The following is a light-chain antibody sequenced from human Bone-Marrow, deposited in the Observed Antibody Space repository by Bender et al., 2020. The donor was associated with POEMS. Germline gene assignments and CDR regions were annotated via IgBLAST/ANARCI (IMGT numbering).Light chain of an antibody. J-gene: IGLJ2*01. CDR3: SSYGGSNNVI. Sequence: QSALTQSASVSGSPGQSINISCTGTRSDIGNYNYVSWYQQHPGKAPKLIVYEVTTRPSGVSERFSGSKSVNTASLTISGLQAEDEGHYYCSSYGGSNNVIFGGGTKVTVL. V-gene: IGLV2-14*01. CDR2: EVT. CDR1: RSDIGNYNY.